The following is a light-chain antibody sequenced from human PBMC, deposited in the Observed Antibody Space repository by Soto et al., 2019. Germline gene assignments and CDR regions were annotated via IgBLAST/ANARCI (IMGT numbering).Light chain of an antibody. V-gene: IGKV1-39*01. Sequence: DIQMTQSPSSLSAFVGDRVTITCRASRSINKYLNWYQQKPGKAPKLLIYAASSLQSGVPSRFSGRGSGTDFSLTISSLQPEDLATYFCQQSYSTPPYTFGQGTKLEIK. CDR3: QQSYSTPPYT. J-gene: IGKJ2*01. CDR1: RSINKY. CDR2: AAS.